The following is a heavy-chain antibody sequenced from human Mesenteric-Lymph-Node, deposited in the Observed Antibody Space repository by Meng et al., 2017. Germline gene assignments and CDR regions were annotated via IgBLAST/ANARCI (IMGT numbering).Heavy chain of an antibody. CDR2: INPSGDT. CDR1: GGSLSDYH. J-gene: IGHJ4*02. Sequence: QVPREQWGAGLLKPSEPLSLTCGVYGGSLSDYHWNWIRQPPGKGLEWIGQINPSGDTNYSPSLKSRVTISVDTSKNQFSLKLNSVTAADTAVYYCARRGSRNGWSVDYWGQGTLVTVSS. CDR3: ARRGSRNGWSVDY. V-gene: IGHV4-34*01. D-gene: IGHD2-15*01.